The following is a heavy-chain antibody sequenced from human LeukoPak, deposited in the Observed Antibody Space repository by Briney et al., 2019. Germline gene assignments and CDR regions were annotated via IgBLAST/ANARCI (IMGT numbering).Heavy chain of an antibody. CDR2: ISSDGSGD. D-gene: IGHD2-15*01. CDR1: GFIFSNYG. Sequence: GGSLRLSCAASGFIFSNYGMHWVRQAPGKGLEWITLISSDGSGDFYADSVKGRFTISRDNCKNTLWLQTNSLRAEDTAVYYCARGGPIYCSGDSCYPGDYWGQGTLVTVSS. J-gene: IGHJ4*02. CDR3: ARGGPIYCSGDSCYPGDY. V-gene: IGHV3-30*03.